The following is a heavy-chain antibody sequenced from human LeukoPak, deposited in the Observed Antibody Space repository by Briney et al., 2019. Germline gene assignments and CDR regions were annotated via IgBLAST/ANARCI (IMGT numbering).Heavy chain of an antibody. Sequence: SETLSLTCAVYGGSFSGYYWSWIRQSPGKGLEWIGEINHSGSTNYNPSLKSRVTISVDRSKNQFSLKLNSVTAADTAVYYCARDAPQYCSTATCYTGWFDPWGQGTLVTVSS. CDR1: GGSFSGYY. D-gene: IGHD2-2*02. CDR3: ARDAPQYCSTATCYTGWFDP. CDR2: INHSGST. J-gene: IGHJ5*02. V-gene: IGHV4-34*01.